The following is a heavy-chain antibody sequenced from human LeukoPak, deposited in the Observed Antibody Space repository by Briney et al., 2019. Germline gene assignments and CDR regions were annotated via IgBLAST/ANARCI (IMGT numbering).Heavy chain of an antibody. CDR1: GFTFSDYA. D-gene: IGHD5-18*01. CDR3: ARVGRGYSSKVYYFDY. CDR2: ISYDGSNK. V-gene: IGHV3-30*04. Sequence: PGGSLRLSCAASGFTFSDYAIHWVRQAPGKGLEWVAVISYDGSNKFYADSVKGRFTISRDNSNNTLCLQMNSLWAEDTAVYYCARVGRGYSSKVYYFDYWGQGTLVTVSS. J-gene: IGHJ4*02.